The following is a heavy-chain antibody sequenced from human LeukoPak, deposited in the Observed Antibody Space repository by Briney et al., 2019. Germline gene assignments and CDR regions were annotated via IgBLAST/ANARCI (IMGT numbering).Heavy chain of an antibody. CDR1: GFTFSNYA. CDR2: VSGNGVST. CDR3: ARGGSGAGPFDY. D-gene: IGHD3-10*01. J-gene: IGHJ4*02. Sequence: PGGSLRLSCAASGFTFSNYAMSWVRQAPGKGLEWVSAVSGNGVSTYYADSVKGRFTISRDNSKNTLYLQMNSLGAEDTAVYYCARGGSGAGPFDYWGQGTLVTVSS. V-gene: IGHV3-23*01.